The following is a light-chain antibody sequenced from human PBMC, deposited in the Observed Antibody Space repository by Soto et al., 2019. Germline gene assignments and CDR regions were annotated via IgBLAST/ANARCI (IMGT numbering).Light chain of an antibody. V-gene: IGKV1-39*01. CDR2: AAS. CDR3: QQYNSYS. Sequence: DIQMTQSPSSLSASVGDRVTITSRASQSISSYLNWYQQKPGKAPKIVIYAASSLQSGVPPRFRGSASGTDFTLTISSLQPETVATYYGQQYNSYSFDQGTKVDIK. CDR1: QSISSY. J-gene: IGKJ1*01.